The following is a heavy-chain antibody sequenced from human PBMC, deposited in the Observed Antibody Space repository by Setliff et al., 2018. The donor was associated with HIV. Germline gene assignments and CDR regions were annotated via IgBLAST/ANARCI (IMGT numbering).Heavy chain of an antibody. CDR2: INNKGDST. J-gene: IGHJ4*02. CDR3: AKAELSSGRYYFDY. CDR1: GFTFSSYA. D-gene: IGHD6-19*01. Sequence: PGGSLRLSCAASGFTFSSYAMHWVRQAPGKGLEYVSVINNKGDSTYYADSVKGRFAISRDNSKNTLCLQMNSLRAEDTAVYYCAKAELSSGRYYFDYWGQGTLVTVSS. V-gene: IGHV3-64*04.